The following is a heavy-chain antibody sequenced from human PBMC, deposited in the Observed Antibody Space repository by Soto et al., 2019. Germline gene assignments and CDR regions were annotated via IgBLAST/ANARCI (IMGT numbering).Heavy chain of an antibody. J-gene: IGHJ4*02. CDR2: IYTSGST. D-gene: IGHD3-22*01. CDR1: GGSISSYY. Sequence: QVQLQESGPGLVKPSETLSLTCTVSGGSISSYYWSWIRQPAGKGLEWIGRIYTSGSTNYNPSLKSRVTMSVDTSENQFSLKLSSVTTADTAVYYCARVRRNYYDSSGYPYYFDYWGQGTLVTVSS. V-gene: IGHV4-4*07. CDR3: ARVRRNYYDSSGYPYYFDY.